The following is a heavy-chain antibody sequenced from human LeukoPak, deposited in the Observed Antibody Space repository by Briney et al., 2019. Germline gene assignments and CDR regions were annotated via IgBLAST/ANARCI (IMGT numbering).Heavy chain of an antibody. CDR1: GGSFSGYY. CDR3: ARGANGGSPDY. CDR2: IYYSGTT. V-gene: IGHV4-59*01. D-gene: IGHD7-27*01. Sequence: PSETLSLTCAVYGGSFSGYYWSWIRQSPGKGMEWIGYIYYSGTTSYNPCLKSRVTISLDTSKNQFSLKLSSVTAADTAVYYCARGANGGSPDYWGQGTLVTVSS. J-gene: IGHJ4*02.